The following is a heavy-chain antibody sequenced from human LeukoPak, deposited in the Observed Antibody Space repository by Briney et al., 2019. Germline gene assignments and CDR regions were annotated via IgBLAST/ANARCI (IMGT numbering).Heavy chain of an antibody. CDR2: ISGSGGST. D-gene: IGHD3-10*01. CDR3: ASKSRIELWYPFDY. V-gene: IGHV3-23*01. Sequence: GGSLRLSCAASGFTFSSYAMSWVRQAPGKGLEWVSAISGSGGSTYYADSVKGRFTISRDNSKNTLYLQMNSLRAEDTAVYYCASKSRIELWYPFDYWGQGTLVTVSS. J-gene: IGHJ4*02. CDR1: GFTFSSYA.